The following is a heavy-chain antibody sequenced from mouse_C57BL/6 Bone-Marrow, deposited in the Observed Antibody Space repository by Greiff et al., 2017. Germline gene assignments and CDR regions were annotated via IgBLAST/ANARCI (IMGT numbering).Heavy chain of an antibody. J-gene: IGHJ4*01. CDR1: GFTFSDYY. D-gene: IGHD2-10*02. CDR2: ISNGGGST. V-gene: IGHV5-12*01. CDR3: ARRPYGNYAMDY. Sequence: EVMLVESGGGLVQPGGSLKLSCAASGFTFSDYYMYWVRQTPEKRLEWVAYISNGGGSTYYPDTVKGRFTISRDNAKNTLYLQMSRLKSEDTAIYYCARRPYGNYAMDYWGQGTSVTVSS.